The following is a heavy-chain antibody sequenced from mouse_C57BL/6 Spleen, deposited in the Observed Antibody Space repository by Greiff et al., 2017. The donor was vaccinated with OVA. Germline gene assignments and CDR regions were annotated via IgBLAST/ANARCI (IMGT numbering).Heavy chain of an antibody. CDR2: INPNNGGT. Sequence: EVQLQQSGPELVKPGASVKISCKASGYTFTDYYMNWVKQSHGKSLEWIGDINPNNGGTSYNQKFKGKATLTVDKSSSTAYMELRSLTSEDSAVYYCARKTGPNYFDYWAKAPLSQSPQ. CDR3: ARKTGPNYFDY. V-gene: IGHV1-26*01. J-gene: IGHJ2*01. CDR1: GYTFTDYY. D-gene: IGHD4-1*01.